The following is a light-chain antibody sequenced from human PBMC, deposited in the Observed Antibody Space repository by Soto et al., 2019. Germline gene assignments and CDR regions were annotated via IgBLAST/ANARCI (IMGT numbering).Light chain of an antibody. V-gene: IGKV1-39*01. CDR1: QNIDRS. CDR2: AAS. CDR3: QQSYSPLWT. Sequence: DIQMTQSPSSLSASVGDRVTITCRASQNIDRSLNWYQQKPGKAPNLLIYAASSLQSGVPSRFSGSGSGTDFTLTISSLQREDFATYYCQQSYSPLWTFGQGTKVEIK. J-gene: IGKJ1*01.